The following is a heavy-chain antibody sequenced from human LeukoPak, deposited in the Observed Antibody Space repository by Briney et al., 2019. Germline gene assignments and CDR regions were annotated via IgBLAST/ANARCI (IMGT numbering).Heavy chain of an antibody. V-gene: IGHV3-48*01. Sequence: GSLRLSCAASGFTFSSYSMNWVRQAPGKGLEWVSYISSSSSTIYYADSVKGRFTISRDNAKNLLYLQMNSLRAEDTAVYYCTAQLDAFDIWGQGTMVTVSS. J-gene: IGHJ3*02. CDR3: TAQLDAFDI. CDR1: GFTFSSYS. CDR2: ISSSSSTI. D-gene: IGHD6-13*01.